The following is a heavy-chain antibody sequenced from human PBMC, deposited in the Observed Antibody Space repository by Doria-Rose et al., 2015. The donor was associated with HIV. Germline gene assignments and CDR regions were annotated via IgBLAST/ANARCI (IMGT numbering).Heavy chain of an antibody. V-gene: IGHV2-26*01. CDR1: GASLSSPGMG. D-gene: IGHD6-13*01. CDR2: IFSDDER. CDR3: ARIKSSRWYHKYYFDF. Sequence: QESGPVLVKPTETLTLTCTVSGASLSSPGMGVSWIRQPPGKALEWLSNIFSDDERSYKTSLKSRLAISRGTSKSQVVLTMTDMDPADTATYYCARIKSSRWYHKYYFDFWGQGTLVIVSA. J-gene: IGHJ4*02.